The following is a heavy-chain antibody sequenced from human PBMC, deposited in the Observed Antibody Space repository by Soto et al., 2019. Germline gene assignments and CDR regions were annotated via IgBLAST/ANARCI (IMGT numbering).Heavy chain of an antibody. Sequence: QVQLQESGPGLVKPSQTLSLTCPVSGGSISSGGYYWSWIRQHPGKGLEWIGYIYYSGSTYYNPSLKSRVTISVDTTKNQCSLKLSSVTAADTAVYYCARVDGSGWDTGAIDYWGQGTLVTVSS. J-gene: IGHJ4*02. V-gene: IGHV4-31*03. D-gene: IGHD6-19*01. CDR2: IYYSGST. CDR3: ARVDGSGWDTGAIDY. CDR1: GGSISSGGYY.